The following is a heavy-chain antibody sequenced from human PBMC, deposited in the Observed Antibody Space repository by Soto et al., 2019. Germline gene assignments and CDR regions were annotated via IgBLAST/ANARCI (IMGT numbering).Heavy chain of an antibody. J-gene: IGHJ3*02. D-gene: IGHD4-17*01. Sequence: SVKVSCKASGCTFSSYAISWVRQAPGQGLEWMGGIIPIFGTANYAQKFQGRVTITADESTSTAYMELSSLRSEDTAVYYCARGRTTVTTDDAFDIWGQGTMVTVSS. V-gene: IGHV1-69*13. CDR2: IIPIFGTA. CDR3: ARGRTTVTTDDAFDI. CDR1: GCTFSSYA.